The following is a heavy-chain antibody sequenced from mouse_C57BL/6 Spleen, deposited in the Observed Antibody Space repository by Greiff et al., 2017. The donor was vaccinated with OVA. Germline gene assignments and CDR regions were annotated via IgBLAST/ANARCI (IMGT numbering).Heavy chain of an antibody. CDR2: IDPSDSYT. Sequence: QVQLQQPGAELVRPGTSVKLSCKASGYTFTSYWMHWVKQRPGQGLEWIGVIDPSDSYTNYNQKFKGKATLTVDTSSSTAYMQLSSLTSEDSAVYYCARSYYDYDGYFDVWRTGTTVTVSS. CDR1: GYTFTSYW. CDR3: ARSYYDYDGYFDV. J-gene: IGHJ1*03. V-gene: IGHV1-59*01. D-gene: IGHD2-4*01.